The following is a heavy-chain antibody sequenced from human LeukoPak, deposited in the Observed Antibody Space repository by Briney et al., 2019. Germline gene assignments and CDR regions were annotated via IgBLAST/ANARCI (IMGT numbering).Heavy chain of an antibody. D-gene: IGHD1-26*01. V-gene: IGHV1-2*02. CDR1: GYTFTGYY. CDR2: INPNSGGT. J-gene: IGHJ6*03. Sequence: ASVKVSCKASGYTFTGYYMHWVRQAPGQGLEWMGWINPNSGGTKYAQKFQGRVTMTRDTSISTAYMELSRLRSDDTAVYYCARGSGVSYYYYMDVWGKGTTVTVSS. CDR3: ARGSGVSYYYYMDV.